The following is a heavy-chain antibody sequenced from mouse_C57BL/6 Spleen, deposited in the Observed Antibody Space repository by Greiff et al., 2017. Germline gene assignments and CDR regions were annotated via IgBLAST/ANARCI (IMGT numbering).Heavy chain of an antibody. CDR2: ISSGSSTI. J-gene: IGHJ2*01. Sequence: DVKLVESGGGLVKPGGSLKLSCAASGFTFSDYGMHWVRQAPEKGLEWVAYISSGSSTIYYADTVKGRFTISRDNAKNTLFLQMTSLRSEDTAMYYCARDLYYGSSWGYFDYWGQGTTLTVSS. D-gene: IGHD1-1*01. V-gene: IGHV5-17*01. CDR1: GFTFSDYG. CDR3: ARDLYYGSSWGYFDY.